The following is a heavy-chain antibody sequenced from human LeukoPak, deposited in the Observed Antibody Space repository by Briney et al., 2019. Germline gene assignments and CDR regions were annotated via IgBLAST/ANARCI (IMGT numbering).Heavy chain of an antibody. CDR2: ISDDGSNK. V-gene: IGHV3-30-3*01. D-gene: IGHD3-22*01. CDR1: GFTFSIYA. Sequence: GGSLRLSCAASGFTFSIYAMHWVRQPPGKGLEGVAVISDDGSNKFYTDSVKGRFTVFRDNSKNTLYLQMNSLRAEDTAVYYCARNYDSSGNYFDSWGQGTLVTVSS. J-gene: IGHJ4*02. CDR3: ARNYDSSGNYFDS.